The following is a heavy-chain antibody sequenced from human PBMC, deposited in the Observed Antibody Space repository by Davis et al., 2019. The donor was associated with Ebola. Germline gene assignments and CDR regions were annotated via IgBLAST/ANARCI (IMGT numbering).Heavy chain of an antibody. CDR1: GFTFSSYG. J-gene: IGHJ4*02. Sequence: GESLKISCAASGFTFSSYGMHWVRQAPGKGLEWVAVISYDGSNKYYADSVKGRFTISRDNSKNTLYLQMNSLRAEDTAVYYCAKEYSSSSYYWGQGTLVTVSS. CDR3: AKEYSSSSYY. D-gene: IGHD6-13*01. CDR2: ISYDGSNK. V-gene: IGHV3-30*18.